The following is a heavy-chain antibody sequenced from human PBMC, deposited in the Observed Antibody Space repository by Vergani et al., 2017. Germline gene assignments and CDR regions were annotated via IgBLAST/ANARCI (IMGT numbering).Heavy chain of an antibody. CDR1: GFTFDDYA. J-gene: IGHJ2*01. D-gene: IGHD3-3*01. Sequence: EVQLVESGGGLVQPGRSLRLSCAASGFTFDDYAMHWVRQAPGKGLEWVSGISWNSGSIGYAYSVKGRFTISRDNAKNSLYLQMNSLRAEDTALYYCAKDHYDFWSGYPNLSPFDLWGRGTLVTVSS. V-gene: IGHV3-9*01. CDR3: AKDHYDFWSGYPNLSPFDL. CDR2: ISWNSGSI.